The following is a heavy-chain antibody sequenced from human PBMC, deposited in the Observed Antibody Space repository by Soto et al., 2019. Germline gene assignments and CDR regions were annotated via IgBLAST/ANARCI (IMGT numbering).Heavy chain of an antibody. Sequence: PGGSLRLSCAASGFTFSSYWMSWVRQAPGKGLEWVANIKQDGSEKYYVDSVKGRFTISRDNAKNSLYLQMNSLRAEDTAVYYCARDPYSSGWYPNDAFDIWGQGTMVTVSS. CDR3: ARDPYSSGWYPNDAFDI. CDR2: IKQDGSEK. D-gene: IGHD6-19*01. J-gene: IGHJ3*02. CDR1: GFTFSSYW. V-gene: IGHV3-7*01.